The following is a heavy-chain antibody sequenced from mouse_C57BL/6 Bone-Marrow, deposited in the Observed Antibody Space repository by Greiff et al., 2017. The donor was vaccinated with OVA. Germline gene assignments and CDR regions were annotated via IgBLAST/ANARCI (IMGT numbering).Heavy chain of an antibody. CDR3: DRMAYGKKGYYAMDY. Sequence: QVQLKESGPGILQPSQTLSLTCSFSGFSLSTFGMGVGWIRQPSGKGLEWLAHIWWDDDKYYNPALKSRLTISKDTSKNQVFLKIANVDTADTATSYCDRMAYGKKGYYAMDYWGQGTSVTVSS. CDR1: GFSLSTFGMG. V-gene: IGHV8-8*01. CDR2: IWWDDDK. J-gene: IGHJ4*01. D-gene: IGHD2-1*01.